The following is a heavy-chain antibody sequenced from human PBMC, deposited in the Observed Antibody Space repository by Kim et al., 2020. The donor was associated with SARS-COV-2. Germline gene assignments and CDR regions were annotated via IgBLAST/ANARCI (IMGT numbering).Heavy chain of an antibody. CDR1: GYTFTCYY. J-gene: IGHJ6*02. D-gene: IGHD3-10*01. CDR3: ARPPPKFRECYYYGMDV. Sequence: ASVKVSCKASGYTFTCYYMHWVRQAPGQGLEWMGWINPNSGGTNYAQKFQGRVTMTRDTSISTAYMELSRLRSDDTAVYYCARPPPKFRECYYYGMDVWGQGTTVTVSS. V-gene: IGHV1-2*02. CDR2: INPNSGGT.